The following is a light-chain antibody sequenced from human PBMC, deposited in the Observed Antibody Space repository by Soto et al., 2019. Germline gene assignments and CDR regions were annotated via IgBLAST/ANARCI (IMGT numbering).Light chain of an antibody. J-gene: IGLJ2*01. CDR3: SSYTSTSTVV. CDR1: SSDVGGYNY. V-gene: IGLV2-14*01. Sequence: QSALTQPASVSGSPGQSITISCTGTSSDVGGYNYDSWYQQHPGKAPKVIIYDVSNRPSGVSNRFSGSKSGNTASLTISGLQDEDEADYYCSSYTSTSTVVFGGGTKL. CDR2: DVS.